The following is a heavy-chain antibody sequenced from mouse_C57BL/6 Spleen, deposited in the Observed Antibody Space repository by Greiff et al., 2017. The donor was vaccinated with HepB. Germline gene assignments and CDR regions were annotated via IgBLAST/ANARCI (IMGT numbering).Heavy chain of an antibody. CDR3: AREGDRYDYVEEWYFDV. Sequence: EVQLQQSGPELVKPGASVKIPCKASGYTFTDYNMDWVKQSHGKSLEWIGDINPNNGGTIYNQKFTGKATLTVDKSSSTAYMELRSLTSEDTAVYYCAREGDRYDYVEEWYFDVWGTGTTVTVSS. V-gene: IGHV1-18*01. CDR1: GYTFTDYN. CDR2: INPNNGGT. D-gene: IGHD2-4*01. J-gene: IGHJ1*03.